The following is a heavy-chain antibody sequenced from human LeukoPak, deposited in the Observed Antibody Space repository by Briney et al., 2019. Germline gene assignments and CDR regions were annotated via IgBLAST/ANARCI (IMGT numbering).Heavy chain of an antibody. Sequence: SVKVSCKASGGTFISYAISWVRQAPGQGLEWMGRIIPIFGTANYAQKFQGRVTITTDESTSTAYMELSSLRSEDTAVYYCAREHDSSGYRGTFDAFDIWGQGTMVTVSS. CDR2: IIPIFGTA. J-gene: IGHJ3*02. CDR3: AREHDSSGYRGTFDAFDI. V-gene: IGHV1-69*05. CDR1: GGTFISYA. D-gene: IGHD3-22*01.